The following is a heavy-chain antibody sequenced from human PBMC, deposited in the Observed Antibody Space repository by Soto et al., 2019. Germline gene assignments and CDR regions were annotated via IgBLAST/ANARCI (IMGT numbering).Heavy chain of an antibody. CDR3: ARVVPGAEAWFGP. CDR2: ISLYSDGT. V-gene: IGHV1-18*01. D-gene: IGHD2-2*01. Sequence: GASVKVSCTTSGYTFSNYGITWVRQAPGQPLEWLGWISLYSDGTNYAQKFQGRVSMTTDRSTTTAYMELRSLRSDDTAVYYCARVVPGAEAWFGPWGQGTLVTSPQ. CDR1: GYTFSNYG. J-gene: IGHJ5*02.